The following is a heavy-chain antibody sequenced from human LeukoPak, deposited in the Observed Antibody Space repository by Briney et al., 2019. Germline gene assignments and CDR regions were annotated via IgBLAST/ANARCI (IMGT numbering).Heavy chain of an antibody. D-gene: IGHD6-13*01. CDR2: ISYDGSNK. CDR1: GFTFSSYG. Sequence: AGGSLRLSCAASGFTFSSYGMHWVRQAPGKGLEWVAVISYDGSNKYYADSVKGRFTISRDNSKNTLYLQMNSLRAEDTAVYYCAKRRGGIAAADSHGETWGQGTLVTVSS. J-gene: IGHJ4*02. CDR3: AKRRGGIAAADSHGET. V-gene: IGHV3-30*18.